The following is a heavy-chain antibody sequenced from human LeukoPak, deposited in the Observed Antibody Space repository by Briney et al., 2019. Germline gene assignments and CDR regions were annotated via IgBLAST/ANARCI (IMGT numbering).Heavy chain of an antibody. CDR3: ALGPVYGFWSGPYFDY. D-gene: IGHD3-3*01. J-gene: IGHJ4*02. CDR1: GGSFSGYY. Sequence: SETLSLTCAVYGGSFSGYYWSWIRQPPGKGLEWIGEINHSGSTNYNPSLQSRVTISVDTSKNQFSLKLSSVTAADTAVYYCALGPVYGFWSGPYFDYWGQGTLVTVSS. V-gene: IGHV4-34*01. CDR2: INHSGST.